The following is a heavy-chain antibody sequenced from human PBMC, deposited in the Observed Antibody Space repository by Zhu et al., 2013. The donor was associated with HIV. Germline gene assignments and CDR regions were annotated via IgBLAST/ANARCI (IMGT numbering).Heavy chain of an antibody. CDR2: MNPNSGDT. V-gene: IGHV1-8*01. Sequence: QVQLEQSGAEVKKPGASVKVSCKASDEIHWVRQATGQGLEWMGRMNPNSGDTAYAQKFQGRVTMTKDTSIRTVYLELSSLRSEDTAVYYCAREKVIVGGYQLLSTTRYNWFDPWGQGTLVTVSS. J-gene: IGHJ5*02. D-gene: IGHD2-2*01. CDR1: DE. CDR3: AREKVIVGGYQLLSTTRYNWFDP.